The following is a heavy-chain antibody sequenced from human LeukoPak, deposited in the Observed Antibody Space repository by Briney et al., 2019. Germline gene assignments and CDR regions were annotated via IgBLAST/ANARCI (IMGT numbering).Heavy chain of an antibody. CDR3: AREKYYYGSGSYPFDY. V-gene: IGHV4-4*07. J-gene: IGHJ4*02. CDR1: GYSISSGYY. Sequence: SETLSLTCTVSGYSISSGYYWSWIRQPAGKGLEWIGRMHTSGSTNYNPSLKSRVTMSGDTSKNQFSLKLTSVTAADTAVYYCAREKYYYGSGSYPFDYWGQGTLVTVSS. D-gene: IGHD3-10*01. CDR2: MHTSGST.